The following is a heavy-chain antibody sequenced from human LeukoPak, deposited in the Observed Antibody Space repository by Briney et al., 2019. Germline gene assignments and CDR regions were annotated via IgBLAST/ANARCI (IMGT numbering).Heavy chain of an antibody. D-gene: IGHD3-22*01. Sequence: PGRSLRLSCAASGFTFSSYAMSWVRQAPGKGLEWVSAISGSGGSTYYADSVKGRFTISRDNSKNTLYLQMNSLRAEDTAVYYCAKALVDYYDSSGYPLGGMDVWGQGTTVTVSS. CDR1: GFTFSSYA. V-gene: IGHV3-23*01. CDR2: ISGSGGST. CDR3: AKALVDYYDSSGYPLGGMDV. J-gene: IGHJ6*02.